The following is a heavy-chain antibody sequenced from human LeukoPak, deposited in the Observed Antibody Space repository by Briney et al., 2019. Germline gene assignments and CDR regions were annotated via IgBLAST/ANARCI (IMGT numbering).Heavy chain of an antibody. CDR1: GYTFTSYY. V-gene: IGHV1-46*01. J-gene: IGHJ4*02. Sequence: ASVKVSCKASGYTFTSYYMHWVRQAPGQGLEWMGIINPSGGSTSYAQKFQGRVTMTRNTSTSTVYMELSSLRSEDTAVYYCARDLNNYYGSGSYDPHWGQGALVTVSS. D-gene: IGHD3-10*01. CDR2: INPSGGST. CDR3: ARDLNNYYGSGSYDPH.